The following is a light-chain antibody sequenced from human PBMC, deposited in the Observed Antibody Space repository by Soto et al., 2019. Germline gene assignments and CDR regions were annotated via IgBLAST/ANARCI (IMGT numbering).Light chain of an antibody. CDR1: QDIRSW. V-gene: IGKV1-12*01. CDR2: AAT. Sequence: DIQMTQSPSHVSASVGDRVSITCRASQDIRSWLAWYQQRPGKAPKLLIYAATILQSGVPSRFSGSGSGTAFTLTISNLQPEDFASYLCQQANSFPLTFGGGTKV. J-gene: IGKJ4*01. CDR3: QQANSFPLT.